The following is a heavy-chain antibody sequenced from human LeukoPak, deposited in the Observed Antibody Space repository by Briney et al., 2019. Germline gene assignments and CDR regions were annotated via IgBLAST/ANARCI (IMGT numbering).Heavy chain of an antibody. J-gene: IGHJ4*02. CDR2: IYYSGST. D-gene: IGHD1-14*01. CDR1: GGSISSSSYY. CDR3: AGRAQTGEAHY. V-gene: IGHV4-39*01. Sequence: SETLSLTCTVSGGSISSSSYYWGWIRQPPGKGLEWIGSIYYSGSTYYNPSLKSRVTISVDTSKNQFSLKLSSVTAADTAVYYCAGRAQTGEAHYWGQGTLVTVSS.